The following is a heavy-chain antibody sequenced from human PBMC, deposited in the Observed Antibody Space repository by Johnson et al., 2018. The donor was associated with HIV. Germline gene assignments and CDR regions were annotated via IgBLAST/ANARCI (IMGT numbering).Heavy chain of an antibody. V-gene: IGHV3-74*01. J-gene: IGHJ3*02. CDR2: LNSDGSRT. CDR1: GFTFSTYW. D-gene: IGHD3-22*01. Sequence: VQLVESGVGLVQPGGSLRLSCAASGFTFSTYWMNWVRQAPGKGLVWVSRLNSDGSRTDYADSVKGRFTISRDNAKNTLYLQMNSLRAEDTAVYYCARDVLVVITTLDAFDIWGQGTMVTVSS. CDR3: ARDVLVVITTLDAFDI.